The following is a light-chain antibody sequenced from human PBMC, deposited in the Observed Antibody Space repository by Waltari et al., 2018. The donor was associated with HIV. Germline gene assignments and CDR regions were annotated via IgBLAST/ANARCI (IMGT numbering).Light chain of an antibody. CDR1: QSVSSN. CDR2: AAS. Sequence: EIVMTQSPATLSVSPGARATLSCRASQSVSSNLAWYQQKPGQTPRLLIYAASTRATGIPARFSGSGSGTEFTLTISSLQSEDFAVYYCQQYNNWPPWTFGLGTKVEIK. CDR3: QQYNNWPPWT. V-gene: IGKV3-15*01. J-gene: IGKJ1*01.